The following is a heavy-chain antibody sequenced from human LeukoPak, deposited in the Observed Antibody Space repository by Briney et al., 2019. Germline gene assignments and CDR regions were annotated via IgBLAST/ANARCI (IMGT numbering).Heavy chain of an antibody. D-gene: IGHD3-16*01. CDR2: IHRSGSP. Sequence: PSETLSLTCTVSLDSTTSNFWSWVRQPPGKGLEWIGEIHRSGSPNYNPSLQSRVTISIDRSRNQIALELSSVTAADTAVYYCARSVGRNFMITFDPWGQGTLVTVSS. J-gene: IGHJ5*02. CDR1: LDSTTSNF. CDR3: ARSVGRNFMITFDP. V-gene: IGHV4-4*02.